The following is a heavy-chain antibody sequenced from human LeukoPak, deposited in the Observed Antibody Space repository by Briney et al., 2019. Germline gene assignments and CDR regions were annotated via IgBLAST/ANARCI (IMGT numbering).Heavy chain of an antibody. CDR3: ARDGCTANSCQTRGDY. CDR1: GYTFTGYY. V-gene: IGHV1-2*02. CDR2: ISPNSGGT. Sequence: ASVKVSCKASGYTFTGYYMHWVRQAPGQGLEWMGWISPNSGGTNYAQKFQGRVTMTRDTSISTAYMELSRLRSDDTAVYYCARDGCTANSCQTRGDYWGRGTLVAVSS. D-gene: IGHD2-2*01. J-gene: IGHJ4*02.